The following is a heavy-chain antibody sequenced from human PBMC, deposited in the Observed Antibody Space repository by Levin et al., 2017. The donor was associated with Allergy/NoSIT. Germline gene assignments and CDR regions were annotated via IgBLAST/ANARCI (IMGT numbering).Heavy chain of an antibody. CDR3: ARGREYYDILTGPDYYGMDV. J-gene: IGHJ6*02. CDR2: IWYDGSNK. D-gene: IGHD3-9*01. Sequence: GGSLRLSCAASGFTFSSYGMHWVRQAPGKGLEWVAVIWYDGSNKYYADSVKGRFTISRDNSKNTLYLQMNSLRAEDTAVYYCARGREYYDILTGPDYYGMDVWGQGTTVTVSS. CDR1: GFTFSSYG. V-gene: IGHV3-33*01.